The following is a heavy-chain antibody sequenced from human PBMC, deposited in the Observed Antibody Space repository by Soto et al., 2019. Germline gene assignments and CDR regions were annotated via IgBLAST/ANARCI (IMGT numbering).Heavy chain of an antibody. CDR2: IYYRGST. D-gene: IGHD6-13*01. CDR1: GGSISSYY. Sequence: SETLSLTCTVSGGSISSYYWSWIRQPPGKGLEWIGHIYYRGSTNYNPSLKSRVTISVDTSKNQFSLKLSSVTAADTAVYYCARETVSQLVQIPLFDYWGQGTLVTVSS. J-gene: IGHJ4*02. CDR3: ARETVSQLVQIPLFDY. V-gene: IGHV4-59*01.